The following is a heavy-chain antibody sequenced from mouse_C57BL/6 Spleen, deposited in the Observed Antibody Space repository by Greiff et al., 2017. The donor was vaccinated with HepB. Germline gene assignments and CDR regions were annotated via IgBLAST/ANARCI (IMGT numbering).Heavy chain of an antibody. V-gene: IGHV5-6*02. CDR3: AGRTGFDC. CDR1: GFTFSSYG. CDR2: ISSGGSYT. D-gene: IGHD4-1*01. Sequence: EVKLVESGGDLVKPGGSLKLSCAASGFTFSSYGMSWVRQTPDKRLEWVATISSGGSYTYYPDSVKGRYTISRDNATNTMYLQMSSLKSEDTAMYYWAGRTGFDCWGQGTTLTVSS. J-gene: IGHJ2*01.